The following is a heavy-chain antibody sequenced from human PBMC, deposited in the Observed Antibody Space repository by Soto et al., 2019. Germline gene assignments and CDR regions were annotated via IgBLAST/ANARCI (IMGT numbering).Heavy chain of an antibody. CDR2: ISTYNGNT. Sequence: ASVKVSCKASGYTFNTYGINWLRQAPGQGLESLGWISTYNGNTKFAPNFQDRVTLTIDPSTNTAYMEMRSLTSDDMAVYYWARVKEVVFYDSYGFFDDWGRGTLVTVSS. V-gene: IGHV1-18*03. J-gene: IGHJ4*02. CDR1: GYTFNTYG. CDR3: ARVKEVVFYDSYGFFDD. D-gene: IGHD3-22*01.